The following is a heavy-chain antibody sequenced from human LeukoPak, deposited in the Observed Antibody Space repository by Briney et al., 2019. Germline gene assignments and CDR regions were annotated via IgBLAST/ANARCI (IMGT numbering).Heavy chain of an antibody. CDR3: AADTHPNIVVVPAAIWFDP. CDR1: GFTFTSSA. CDR2: IVVGSGNT. Sequence: SVKVSCKASGFTFTSSAVQWVRQARGQRLEWIGWIVVGSGNTNYAQKFQERDTITRDMSTSTAYMELSSLRSEDTAVYYCAADTHPNIVVVPAAIWFDPWGQGTLVTVSS. V-gene: IGHV1-58*01. J-gene: IGHJ5*02. D-gene: IGHD2-2*01.